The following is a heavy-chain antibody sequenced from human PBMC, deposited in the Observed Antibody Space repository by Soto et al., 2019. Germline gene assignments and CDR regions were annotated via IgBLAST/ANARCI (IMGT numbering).Heavy chain of an antibody. CDR2: IYYSGST. D-gene: IGHD6-13*01. CDR1: GGSISSSSYY. CDR3: ARFFNAAAAGLYYYYYGMDV. V-gene: IGHV4-39*01. J-gene: IGHJ6*02. Sequence: SETLSLTCTVSGGSISSSSYYWGWIRQPPGKGLEWIGSIYYSGSTYYNPSLKSRVTISVDTSKNQFSLKLSSVTAADTAVYYCARFFNAAAAGLYYYYYGMDVWGQGTTVTVSS.